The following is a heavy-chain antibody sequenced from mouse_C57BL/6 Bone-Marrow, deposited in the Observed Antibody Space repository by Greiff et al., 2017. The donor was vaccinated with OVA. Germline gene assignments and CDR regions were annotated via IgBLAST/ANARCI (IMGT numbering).Heavy chain of an antibody. V-gene: IGHV1-53*01. J-gene: IGHJ3*01. Sequence: QVQLQQPGTELVKPGASVKLSCKASGYTFTSYWMHWVKQRPGQGLEWIGNINPSNGGTNYNEKIKSTATLTVDKSSSTAYMQRSGLTSEDSAVDDGARGLGQGGAWFAYWGQGTLVTVSA. CDR1: GYTFTSYW. CDR3: ARGLGQGGAWFAY. CDR2: INPSNGGT. D-gene: IGHD4-1*01.